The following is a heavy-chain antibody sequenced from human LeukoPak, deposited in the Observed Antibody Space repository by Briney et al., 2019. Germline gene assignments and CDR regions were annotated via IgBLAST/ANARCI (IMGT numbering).Heavy chain of an antibody. J-gene: IGHJ4*02. CDR3: AREDMIARIPLFDY. D-gene: IGHD2-21*01. CDR2: ISADSGNA. CDR1: GYSFTTYG. V-gene: IGHV1-18*01. Sequence: GASVKVSCKASGYSFTTYGISWVRQAPGQGLEWMGWISADSGNANYAQKFQGRVTMTTDTYTSTAYMELRSLRSDDTAVYYCAREDMIARIPLFDYWGQGTLVTVSS.